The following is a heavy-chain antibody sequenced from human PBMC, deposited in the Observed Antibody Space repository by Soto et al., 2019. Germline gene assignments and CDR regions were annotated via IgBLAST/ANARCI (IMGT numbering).Heavy chain of an antibody. Sequence: ASVRVSCKASGYSLTSYAMHWVRQAPGQRLEWMGWINAGNGNTKYSQKFQGRVTITRDTSASTAYMELSSLRSEDTAVYYCARDREITIFGVVTNNWFDPWGQGTLVTVSS. V-gene: IGHV1-3*01. CDR1: GYSLTSYA. J-gene: IGHJ5*02. CDR3: ARDREITIFGVVTNNWFDP. CDR2: INAGNGNT. D-gene: IGHD3-3*01.